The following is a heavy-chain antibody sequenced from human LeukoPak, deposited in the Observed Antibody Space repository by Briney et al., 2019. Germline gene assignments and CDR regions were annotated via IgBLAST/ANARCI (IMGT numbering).Heavy chain of an antibody. Sequence: GGSLRLSCAASGFTFSNAWMSWVRQAPGKGLEWVGRIKSKTDGGTTDYAAPVKGRFTISRDDSKNTLYLQMNRLKTEDTAVYYCTLFWSGYYRVSRPSTRNDYWGQGALVTVSS. CDR3: TLFWSGYYRVSRPSTRNDY. V-gene: IGHV3-15*01. J-gene: IGHJ4*02. CDR2: IKSKTDGGTT. CDR1: GFTFSNAW. D-gene: IGHD3-3*01.